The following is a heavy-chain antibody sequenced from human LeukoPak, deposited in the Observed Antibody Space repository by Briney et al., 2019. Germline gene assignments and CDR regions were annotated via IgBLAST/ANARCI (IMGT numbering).Heavy chain of an antibody. D-gene: IGHD6-19*01. CDR1: GFTFSSYS. CDR3: ARVGQWLPIDY. V-gene: IGHV3-21*01. J-gene: IGHJ4*02. CDR2: ISSSSSYI. Sequence: GSLRLYCAASGFTFSSYSMNWVRQAPGKGLEWVSSISSSSSYIYYANSVKGRFTISRDNAKNSLYLQMNSLRAEDTAVYFCARVGQWLPIDYWGQGTLVTVSS.